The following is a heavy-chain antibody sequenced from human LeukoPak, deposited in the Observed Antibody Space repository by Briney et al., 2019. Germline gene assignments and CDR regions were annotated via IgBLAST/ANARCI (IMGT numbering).Heavy chain of an antibody. CDR3: ARGPIVADTGYFDA. V-gene: IGHV4-34*01. Sequence: SETLSLTCAVQGGSFSGYHWSWIRQPPGKGLEWIGEINPGGSANHNPSLEGRVTISLDTSENQFSLNLNSVTAADTAVYFCARGPIVADTGYFDAWGQGALVTVSS. CDR1: GGSFSGYH. J-gene: IGHJ4*02. D-gene: IGHD5-12*01. CDR2: INPGGSA.